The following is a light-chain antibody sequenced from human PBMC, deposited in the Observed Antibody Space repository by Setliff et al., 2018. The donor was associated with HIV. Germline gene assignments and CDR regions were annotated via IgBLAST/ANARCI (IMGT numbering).Light chain of an antibody. V-gene: IGLV2-11*01. J-gene: IGLJ1*01. CDR2: DVS. Sequence: QSALTQPRSVSGSPGQTVTLSCTGSTSDVGNYNYVSWYQQYPGKAPKLIIFDVSRRPSGVPDRFSGSKSQNTASLTISGFQPEDEADYYCCSYVGSYNYIFGTGTKVTVL. CDR1: TSDVGNYNY. CDR3: CSYVGSYNYI.